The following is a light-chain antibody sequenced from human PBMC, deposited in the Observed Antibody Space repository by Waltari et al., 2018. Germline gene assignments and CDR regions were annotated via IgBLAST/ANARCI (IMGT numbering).Light chain of an antibody. CDR2: RNN. Sequence: SSELTQPPSVSVSPGQTASITCSGDKLGENFPSWYQQRPGQSPVLVIYRNNKCPSGIPERFSGSNSGNTATLTISGTQAMDEADYYCQAWDSSAVVFGGGTRLTVL. CDR1: KLGENF. CDR3: QAWDSSAVV. V-gene: IGLV3-1*01. J-gene: IGLJ3*02.